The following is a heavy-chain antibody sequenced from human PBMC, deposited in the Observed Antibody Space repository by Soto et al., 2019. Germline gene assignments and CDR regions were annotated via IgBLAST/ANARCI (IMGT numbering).Heavy chain of an antibody. CDR2: ISAYNGNT. Sequence: ASVKVSCKASGYTFTSYGISWVRQAPGQGLEWMGWISAYNGNTNYAQELQGRVTMTTDTSTSTAYMELRSLRSDDTAVYYCARDSGAARYYYYGMDVWGQGTTVTVSS. V-gene: IGHV1-18*04. CDR3: ARDSGAARYYYYGMDV. J-gene: IGHJ6*02. CDR1: GYTFTSYG. D-gene: IGHD6-6*01.